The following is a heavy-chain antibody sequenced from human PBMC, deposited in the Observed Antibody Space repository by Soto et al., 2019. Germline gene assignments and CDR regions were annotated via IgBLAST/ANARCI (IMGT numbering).Heavy chain of an antibody. CDR2: TYYRSKWYN. Sequence: PSQTLSLTCAISGDSLSSNIAAWNWIRQSPSRGLKRLGRTYYRSKWYNDYAVSVKSRITINPDTSKNKFSLQLNSVTPEDTVVYYCARGFTAIGSDYSMDVWGQGTTVTVSS. V-gene: IGHV6-1*01. D-gene: IGHD5-18*01. J-gene: IGHJ6*02. CDR3: ARGFTAIGSDYSMDV. CDR1: GDSLSSNIAA.